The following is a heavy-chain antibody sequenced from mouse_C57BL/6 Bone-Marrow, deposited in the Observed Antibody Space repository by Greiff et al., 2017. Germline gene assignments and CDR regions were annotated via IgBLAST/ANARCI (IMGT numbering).Heavy chain of an antibody. CDR1: GFNFTDDY. V-gene: IGHV14-4*01. J-gene: IGHJ1*03. CDR2: IDPENGST. CDR3: TTRRWYFDV. Sequence: EVQLQQSGAELVRPGASVKLSCTASGFNFTDDYMHWVKQRPEQGLEWIGWIDPENGSTEYAAKFQGKATITADKSSNTAYLQLSSLTSEDTAVXYCTTRRWYFDVWGTGTTVTVSS.